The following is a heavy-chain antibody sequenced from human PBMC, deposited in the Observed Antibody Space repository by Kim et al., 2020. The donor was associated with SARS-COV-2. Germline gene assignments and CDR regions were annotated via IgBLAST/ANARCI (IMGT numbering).Heavy chain of an antibody. V-gene: IGHV5-10-1*01. D-gene: IGHD6-13*01. CDR1: GYSFTSYW. CDR2: IDPSDSYT. Sequence: GESLKISCKGSGYSFTSYWISWVRQMPGKGLEWMGRIDPSDSYTNYSPSFQGHVTISADKSISTAYLQWSSLKASDTAMYYCASFPVSGYSSSWYYYGMDVWGQGTTVTVSS. CDR3: ASFPVSGYSSSWYYYGMDV. J-gene: IGHJ6*02.